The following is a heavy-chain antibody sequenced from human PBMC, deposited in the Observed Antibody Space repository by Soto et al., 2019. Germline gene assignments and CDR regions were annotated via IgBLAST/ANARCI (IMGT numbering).Heavy chain of an antibody. V-gene: IGHV3-30-3*01. D-gene: IGHD2-15*01. CDR1: GFTFSSYA. CDR2: ISYDGSNK. Sequence: QVQLVESGGGVVQPGRSLRLSCAASGFTFSSYAMHWVRQAPGKGLEWVAVISYDGSNKYYADSVKGRFTISRDNSKNTLYQQMNSLRADDTTVYYCARDGDCSGGSCYSRGGYFDYWGQGTLVTVSS. CDR3: ARDGDCSGGSCYSRGGYFDY. J-gene: IGHJ4*02.